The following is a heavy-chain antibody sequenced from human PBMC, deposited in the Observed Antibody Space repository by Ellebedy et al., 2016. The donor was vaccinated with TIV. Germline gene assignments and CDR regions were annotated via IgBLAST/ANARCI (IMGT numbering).Heavy chain of an antibody. CDR3: ARLGGVIVPNWFDP. CDR2: ISSRGGRT. V-gene: IGHV3-23*01. D-gene: IGHD3-22*01. CDR1: GFTFSSYG. J-gene: IGHJ5*02. Sequence: PGGSLRLSCAASGFTFSSYGMSWVRQAPGKGLEWVSSISSRGGRTYYTNSVKGRFTISKDNSRNTLLLQMNSLRAEDTAVYYCARLGGVIVPNWFDPWGQGTLVTVSS.